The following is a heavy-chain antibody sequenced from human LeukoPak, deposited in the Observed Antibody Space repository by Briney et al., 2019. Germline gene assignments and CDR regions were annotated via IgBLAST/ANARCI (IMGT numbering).Heavy chain of an antibody. CDR3: ARHLGIAATGDDAIDI. V-gene: IGHV5-51*01. J-gene: IGHJ3*02. Sequence: GESLKISCKGSGYRFTSYWIGWVRQMPGKGLEWMGIIYPGDSDARYSPSFQGQVTISADKSISTAYLQWSSLKASDTAMYYCARHLGIAATGDDAIDIWGQGTMVTVSS. CDR1: GYRFTSYW. D-gene: IGHD6-13*01. CDR2: IYPGDSDA.